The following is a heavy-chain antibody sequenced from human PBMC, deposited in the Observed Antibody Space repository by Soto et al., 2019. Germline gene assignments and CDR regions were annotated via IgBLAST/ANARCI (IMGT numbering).Heavy chain of an antibody. CDR3: ARPYDSSGYYPVCAFDI. J-gene: IGHJ3*02. D-gene: IGHD3-22*01. CDR1: GFTFSSYS. Sequence: GGSLRLSCAASGFTFSSYSMNWVRQAPGKGLEWVSSISSSSSYIYYAASVKGRFTISRDNAKNSLYLQMNSLRAEDTAVYYCARPYDSSGYYPVCAFDIWGQGTMVTVSS. CDR2: ISSSSSYI. V-gene: IGHV3-21*06.